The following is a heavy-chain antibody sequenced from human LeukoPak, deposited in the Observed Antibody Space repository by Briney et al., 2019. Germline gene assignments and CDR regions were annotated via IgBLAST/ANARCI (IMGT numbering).Heavy chain of an antibody. CDR1: GGSIISGGYY. CDR2: IYYSGST. D-gene: IGHD3-22*01. V-gene: IGHV4-31*03. Sequence: SETLSLTCTVAGGSIISGGYYWSWIRQHPGKGLEWIGYIYYSGSTYYNPSLKSRVTISVDTSKNQFSLKLSSVTAADTAVYYCARLMTYYYDSSGYFDSFDIWGQGTMVTVSS. CDR3: ARLMTYYYDSSGYFDSFDI. J-gene: IGHJ3*02.